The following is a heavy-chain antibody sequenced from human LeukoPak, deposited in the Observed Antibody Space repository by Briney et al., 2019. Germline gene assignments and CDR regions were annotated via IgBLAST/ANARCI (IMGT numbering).Heavy chain of an antibody. J-gene: IGHJ6*03. Sequence: SETLSLTCTVSGGSISNYYWSWIRQPAGKGLEWIGRIYTSGSTNYNPSLKSRVTMSVDTSKNQFSLKLDSVTAADTAVYYCARDVRRSSSSSNSYYYYMDVWGTATTLTVSS. CDR3: ARDVRRSSSSSNSYYYYMDV. V-gene: IGHV4-4*07. CDR2: IYTSGST. CDR1: GGSISNYY. D-gene: IGHD6-6*01.